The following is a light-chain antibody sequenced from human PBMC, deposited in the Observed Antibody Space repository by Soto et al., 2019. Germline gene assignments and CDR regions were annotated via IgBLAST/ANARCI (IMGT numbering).Light chain of an antibody. J-gene: IGLJ2*01. Sequence: QSVLTQPASVSGSPGQSITISCTGTSSDVGGYNYVSWYQQHPGKAPKLMIYDVSNRPSGVSDRFSGSKSGNTASLTISGLQAEDEADYYCSSYVSSRPEVFGGGTKLTVL. V-gene: IGLV2-14*01. CDR2: DVS. CDR3: SSYVSSRPEV. CDR1: SSDVGGYNY.